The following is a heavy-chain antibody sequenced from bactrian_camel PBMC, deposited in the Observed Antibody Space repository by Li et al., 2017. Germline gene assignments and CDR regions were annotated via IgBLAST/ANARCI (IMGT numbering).Heavy chain of an antibody. V-gene: IGHV3S55*01. CDR2: ISRDGTT. CDR3: AADCRGWGGGRY. Sequence: HVQLVEFGGGSALAGGSVRLSCAASGYIFSSCGMGWYRQAPGKERELVSAISRDGTTTLLDSAKGRFTISQDNGKNTLHLQMNMLKTEDTAVYYCAADCRGWGGGRYWGQGTQVTVS. J-gene: IGHJ4*01. D-gene: IGHD5*01. CDR1: GYIFSSCG.